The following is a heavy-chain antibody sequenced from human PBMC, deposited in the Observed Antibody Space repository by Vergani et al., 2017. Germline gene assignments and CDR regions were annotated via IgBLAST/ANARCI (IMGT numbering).Heavy chain of an antibody. CDR2: ISSSSSTI. D-gene: IGHD6-19*01. CDR1: GFTFSNAW. V-gene: IGHV3-48*01. J-gene: IGHJ6*02. CDR3: ARDLEKVGQWLVLRRGGMDV. Sequence: EVQLVESGGGLVQPGRSLRLSCAASGFTFSNAWMSWVRQAPGKGLEWVSYISSSSSTIYYADSVKGRFTISRDNAKNSLYLQMNSLRAEDTAVYYCARDLEKVGQWLVLRRGGMDVWGQGTTVTVSS.